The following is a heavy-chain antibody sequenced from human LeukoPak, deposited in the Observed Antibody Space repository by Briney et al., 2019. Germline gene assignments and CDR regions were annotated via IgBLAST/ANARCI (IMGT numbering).Heavy chain of an antibody. CDR3: ARYNWNDANFDY. Sequence: GGSLRLSCAASGFTFSSYAMSWVRQAPGKGLEWVSAISGSGGSTYYADSVKGRSTISRDNSKNTLYLQMNSLRAEDTAVYYCARYNWNDANFDYWGQGTLVTVSS. D-gene: IGHD1-1*01. CDR1: GFTFSSYA. CDR2: ISGSGGST. J-gene: IGHJ4*02. V-gene: IGHV3-23*01.